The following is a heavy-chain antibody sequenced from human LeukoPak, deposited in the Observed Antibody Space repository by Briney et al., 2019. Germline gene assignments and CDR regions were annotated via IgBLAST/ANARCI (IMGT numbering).Heavy chain of an antibody. CDR2: INPIGDST. Sequence: ASVKVSCKASGYTFTSSYMHWVRKAPGQGLEWMRIINPIGDSTTYAQKFQGRVTMTRDTSTSTVYMELSSLRSEDTAVYYCARVTSSGYYSNRGQGTLVTVSS. V-gene: IGHV1-46*01. CDR3: ARVTSSGYYSN. J-gene: IGHJ4*02. CDR1: GYTFTSSY. D-gene: IGHD3-22*01.